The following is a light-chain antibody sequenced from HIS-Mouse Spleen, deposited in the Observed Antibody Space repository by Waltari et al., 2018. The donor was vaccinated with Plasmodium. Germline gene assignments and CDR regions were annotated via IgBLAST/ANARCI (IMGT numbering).Light chain of an antibody. CDR1: QGISSY. CDR2: AAS. V-gene: IGKV1-8*01. Sequence: IRMTQSPSSFSASTADRFTITCRASQGISSYLAWYQQKPGKAPKLLIYAASTLQSGVPSRFSGSGSGTDFTLTISCLQSEDFATYYCQQYYSYPYTFGQGTKLEIK. CDR3: QQYYSYPYT. J-gene: IGKJ2*01.